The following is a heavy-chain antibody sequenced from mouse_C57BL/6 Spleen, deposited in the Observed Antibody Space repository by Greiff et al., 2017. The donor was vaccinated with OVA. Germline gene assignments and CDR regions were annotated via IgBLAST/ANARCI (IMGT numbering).Heavy chain of an antibody. CDR2: IRSKSNNYAT. CDR3: VESGYPYAMDY. V-gene: IGHV10-1*01. D-gene: IGHD2-14*01. CDR1: GFSFTTYA. J-gene: IGHJ4*01. Sequence: EVKLMESGGGLVQPKGSLKLSCAASGFSFTTYAMNWVRQAPGKGLEWVARIRSKSNNYATYYADSVKDRFTISRDDTASMTYLQKNNWKTEETATYYCVESGYPYAMDYWGQGTSVTVSS.